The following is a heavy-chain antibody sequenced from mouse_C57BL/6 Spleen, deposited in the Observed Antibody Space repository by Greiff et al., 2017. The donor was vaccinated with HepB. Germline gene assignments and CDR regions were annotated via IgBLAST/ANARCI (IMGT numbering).Heavy chain of an antibody. CDR3: ARRGYGAMDY. J-gene: IGHJ4*01. Sequence: QVQLQQPGAELVKPGASVKMPCKASGYTYTSYWITWVKQRPGQGLEWIGDIYPGSGSTNYNEKFKSKATLTVDTSSSTAYMQLSSLTSEDSAVYYCARRGYGAMDYWGQGTSVTVSS. CDR1: GYTYTSYW. V-gene: IGHV1-55*01. D-gene: IGHD3-1*01. CDR2: IYPGSGST.